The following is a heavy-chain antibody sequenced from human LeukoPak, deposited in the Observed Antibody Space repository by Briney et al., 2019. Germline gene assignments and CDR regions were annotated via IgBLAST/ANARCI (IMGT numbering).Heavy chain of an antibody. CDR2: IWYDGNTK. Sequence: PGGSLRLSCAASEFTFSSYGMHWVRQAPGKGLEWVALIWYDGNTKYYADSVKGRFTISRDNSKNTLYLQMNSLRAEDTAVYYCAKDPCSGGSCYSYYYYYYMDVWGKGTTVTVSS. D-gene: IGHD2-15*01. J-gene: IGHJ6*03. CDR1: EFTFSSYG. CDR3: AKDPCSGGSCYSYYYYYYMDV. V-gene: IGHV3-33*06.